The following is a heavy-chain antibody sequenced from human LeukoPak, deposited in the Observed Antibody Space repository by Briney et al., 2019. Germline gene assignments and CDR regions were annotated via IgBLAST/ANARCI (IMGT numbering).Heavy chain of an antibody. V-gene: IGHV4-39*01. CDR1: GGSISSSSYY. Sequence: KASETLSLTCTVSGGSISSSSYYWGWIRQPPGKGLEWIGSIYYSGSTYYNPSLKSRVTISVDTSKNQFSLKLSSVTAADTAVYYCATHPVAVAGTFDYWGQGTLVTVSS. D-gene: IGHD6-19*01. CDR3: ATHPVAVAGTFDY. J-gene: IGHJ4*02. CDR2: IYYSGST.